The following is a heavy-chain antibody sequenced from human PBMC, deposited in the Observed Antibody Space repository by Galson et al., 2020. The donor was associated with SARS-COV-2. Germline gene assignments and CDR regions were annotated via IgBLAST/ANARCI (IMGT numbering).Heavy chain of an antibody. CDR1: GFTFSNNV. J-gene: IGHJ4*02. CDR3: AKDSQYCNGATCFFDS. Sequence: TGGSLRLSCAASGFTFSNNVMSWVRQAPGKGLEWVSVISGGGGSPYHADSVKGRFTISRDNSKNTLYLHMSSLRVEDTAVYYCAKDSQYCNGATCFFDSWGQGTRVTVSS. CDR2: ISGGGGSP. V-gene: IGHV3-23*01. D-gene: IGHD2-2*01.